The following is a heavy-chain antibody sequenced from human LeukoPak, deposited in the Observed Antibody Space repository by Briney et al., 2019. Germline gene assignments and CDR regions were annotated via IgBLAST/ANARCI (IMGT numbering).Heavy chain of an antibody. Sequence: PSETLSLTCNVSGVSITTYYWSWIRQPPGKGLEWIGYIYTSGNTDYNPSLKSRVTLSADTSKNQFSLRLSSVTAADTAVYYCARLIFGVVNDAFDIWGQGTVVTVSS. V-gene: IGHV4-4*09. D-gene: IGHD3-3*01. CDR1: GVSITTYY. CDR2: IYTSGNT. CDR3: ARLIFGVVNDAFDI. J-gene: IGHJ3*02.